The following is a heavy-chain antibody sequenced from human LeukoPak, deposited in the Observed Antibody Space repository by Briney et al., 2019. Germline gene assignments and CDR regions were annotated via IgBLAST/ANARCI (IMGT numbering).Heavy chain of an antibody. J-gene: IGHJ4*02. CDR1: GYTFTSYG. CDR2: ISAYNGNT. Sequence: GASVKVSCKASGYTFTSYGISWVRQAPGQGLEWMGWISAYNGNTNYAQKLQGRVTMTTDTSTSTAYMELRSLRSDDTAVYYCARMGYSAYDFYAFMDYWGQGTLVTVSS. D-gene: IGHD5-12*01. V-gene: IGHV1-18*01. CDR3: ARMGYSAYDFYAFMDY.